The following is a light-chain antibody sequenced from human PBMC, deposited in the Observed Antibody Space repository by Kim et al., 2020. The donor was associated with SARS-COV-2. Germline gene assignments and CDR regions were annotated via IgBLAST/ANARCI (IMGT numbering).Light chain of an antibody. CDR3: QQTYSSPQT. CDR2: GAS. CDR1: QSISTF. V-gene: IGKV1-39*01. Sequence: AYLGDRVIITCRATQSISTFLNWYQQKPGKPPKLLIYGASTLRSGVPSKFSGTGSGTEFTLAISSLQPEDFATYYCQQTYSSPQTFGQGTKVDIK. J-gene: IGKJ1*01.